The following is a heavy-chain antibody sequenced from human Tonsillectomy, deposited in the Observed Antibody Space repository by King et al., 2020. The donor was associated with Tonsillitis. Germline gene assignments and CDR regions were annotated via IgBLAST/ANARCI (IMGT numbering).Heavy chain of an antibody. D-gene: IGHD5-18*01. J-gene: IGHJ6*02. CDR1: GGSISSCNYY. Sequence: QLQESGPGLVKPSQTLSLTCTVSGGSISSCNYYWSWIRQPPGKGLEWIGDIYDSGSTHQNPALKSRLTISVDTSKNQFSLRLSSVTAADTAVYYCARGYGYGMDVWGQGTTVTVSS. CDR2: IYDSGST. CDR3: ARGYGYGMDV. V-gene: IGHV4-30-4*01.